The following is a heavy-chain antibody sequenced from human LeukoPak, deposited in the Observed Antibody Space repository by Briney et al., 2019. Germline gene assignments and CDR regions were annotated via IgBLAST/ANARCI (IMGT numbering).Heavy chain of an antibody. CDR2: ISSNGGRT. J-gene: IGHJ4*02. CDR3: VQDWFCTILARRYFDY. CDR1: SFTFSSHA. V-gene: IGHV3-64D*09. D-gene: IGHD5-24*01. Sequence: GGSLRLSCSGPSFTFSSHAMHWGRQAPGKRLKSVSGISSNGGRTYYTASAKDTFTISTDNSKNTLCLQRRSRKREDTAVNDCVQDWFCTILARRYFDYWGQGTLVTVSS.